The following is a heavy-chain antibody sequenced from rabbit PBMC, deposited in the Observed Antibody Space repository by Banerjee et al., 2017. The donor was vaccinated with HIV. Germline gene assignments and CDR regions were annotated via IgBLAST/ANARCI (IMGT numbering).Heavy chain of an antibody. V-gene: IGHV1S40*01. D-gene: IGHD2-1*01. CDR2: IWTGSSGRT. J-gene: IGHJ4*01. CDR3: ARDTAYGDSDL. Sequence: QSLEESGGGLVQPEGSLTLTCTASGFTISSTYWMCWVRQAPGKGLEWIGCIWTGSSGRTDYASWAKGRFTISKTSSTTVTLQLTSLTAADTATYFCARDTAYGDSDLWGQGTLVTVS. CDR1: GFTISSTYW.